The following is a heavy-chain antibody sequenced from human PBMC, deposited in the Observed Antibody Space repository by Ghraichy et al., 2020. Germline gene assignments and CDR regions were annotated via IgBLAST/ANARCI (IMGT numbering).Heavy chain of an antibody. Sequence: GGSLRLSCATSGFTFSNYAMSWVRQAPGKGLEWVSTISGSGGNTYHADSVKGRFTISRDNSKNTLYLQMNSLRAEDTAVYYCAKDRSSASSDYWGQGTLVTVSS. CDR3: AKDRSSASSDY. CDR1: GFTFSNYA. D-gene: IGHD6-19*01. J-gene: IGHJ4*02. CDR2: ISGSGGNT. V-gene: IGHV3-23*01.